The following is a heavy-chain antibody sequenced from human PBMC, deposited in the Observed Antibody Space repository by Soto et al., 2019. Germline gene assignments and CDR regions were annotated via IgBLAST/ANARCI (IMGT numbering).Heavy chain of an antibody. CDR2: IKSDGSIT. J-gene: IGHJ4*02. CDR3: ARGRNYALDY. Sequence: EVQLVESGGDLVQPGGSLRLSCAASEFTLSNFWMHWVRQLPGKGLERISRIKSDGSITNYADSVKGRFTISRDNAKNTLFLQMSSLGAEDTAIYYCARGRNYALDYWGQGTLVTVSS. D-gene: IGHD2-2*01. V-gene: IGHV3-74*01. CDR1: EFTLSNFW.